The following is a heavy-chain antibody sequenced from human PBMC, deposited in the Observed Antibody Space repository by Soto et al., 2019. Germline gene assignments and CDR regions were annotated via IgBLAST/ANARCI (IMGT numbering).Heavy chain of an antibody. V-gene: IGHV1-46*01. Sequence: ASVKVSCKASGHSITSHYMHWVRQAPGQGLEWMGTIDPTGGIRNYAQRFQGRLTMTRDTSTSTVYMELSSLTSEDTAVYYCARGGTPIDYWGQGTLVTVSS. D-gene: IGHD3-16*01. CDR2: IDPTGGIR. J-gene: IGHJ4*02. CDR3: ARGGTPIDY. CDR1: GHSITSHY.